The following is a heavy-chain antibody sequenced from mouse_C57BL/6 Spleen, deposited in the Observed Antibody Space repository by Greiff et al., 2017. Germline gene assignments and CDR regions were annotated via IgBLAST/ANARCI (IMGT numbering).Heavy chain of an antibody. CDR1: GFTFTDYY. Sequence: DVQLQESGGGLVKPGGSLSLSCAASGFTFTDYYMSWVRQPPGKALEWLGFIRNKANGYTTDYSASVKGRFTIARDNSQSILYLQLIALRAEDSANYYGASLNWDYYFDYWGQGTTLTVST. CDR3: ASLNWDYYFDY. CDR2: IRNKANGYTT. V-gene: IGHV7-3*01. J-gene: IGHJ2*01. D-gene: IGHD4-1*01.